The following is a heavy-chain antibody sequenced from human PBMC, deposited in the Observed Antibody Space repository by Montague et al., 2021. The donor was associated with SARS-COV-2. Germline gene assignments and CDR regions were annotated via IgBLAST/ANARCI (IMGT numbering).Heavy chain of an antibody. CDR3: ARGGLAGGNYDICSFSYTCPLDY. D-gene: IGHD3-3*01. V-gene: IGHV4-34*01. Sequence: SETLSLTCAVYGGTFSAHSWCWVCQSPGKGQERIGEINHRGSTTYMSSLKSRVTMSVDTSKNQSSVKLRAATAADTAIYYCARGGLAGGNYDICSFSYTCPLDYWGQGTLVTVSS. CDR2: INHRGST. CDR1: GGTFSAHS. J-gene: IGHJ4*02.